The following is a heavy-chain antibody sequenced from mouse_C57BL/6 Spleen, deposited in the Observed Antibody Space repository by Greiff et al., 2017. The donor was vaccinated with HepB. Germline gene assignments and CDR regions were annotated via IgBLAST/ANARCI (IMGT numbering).Heavy chain of an antibody. CDR2: IDPSDSYT. CDR1: GSTFTSYW. CDR3: ARSSYYYGAY. V-gene: IGHV1-59*01. J-gene: IGHJ3*01. Sequence: VKLMESGAELVRPGTSVKLSCKASGSTFTSYWMHWVKQRPGQGLEWIGVIDPSDSYTNYNQKFKGKATFTVDKSSSTAYMQLSSLTSEDSAVYYCARSSYYYGAYWGQGTLVTVSA. D-gene: IGHD1-1*01.